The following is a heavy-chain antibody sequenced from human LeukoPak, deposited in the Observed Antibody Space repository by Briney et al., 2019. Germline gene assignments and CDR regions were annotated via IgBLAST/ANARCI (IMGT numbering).Heavy chain of an antibody. CDR2: TNAGNGNT. J-gene: IGHJ4*02. Sequence: ASVKVSCKASGYTFTSYAMHWVRQAPGQRLEWMGWTNAGNGNTKYSQKFQGRVTITRDTSASTAYMELSSLRSEDTAVYYCASGAYSSGWRLFDYWGQGTLVTVSS. CDR3: ASGAYSSGWRLFDY. V-gene: IGHV1-3*01. D-gene: IGHD6-19*01. CDR1: GYTFTSYA.